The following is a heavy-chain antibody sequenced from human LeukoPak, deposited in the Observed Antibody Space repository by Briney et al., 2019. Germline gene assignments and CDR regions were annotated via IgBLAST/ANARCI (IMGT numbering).Heavy chain of an antibody. Sequence: GEALRISCKASGFSFNTYWIGWVRHVPGEGLEWMGIPYPGNSGTRYSPSFQGQVTISSDRSISTAYLHWSSLNAADTAMYYCARLACDSCYQPYYFDYWGQGTLVTVSS. J-gene: IGHJ4*02. CDR1: GFSFNTYW. CDR2: PYPGNSGT. D-gene: IGHD2-15*01. V-gene: IGHV5-51*01. CDR3: ARLACDSCYQPYYFDY.